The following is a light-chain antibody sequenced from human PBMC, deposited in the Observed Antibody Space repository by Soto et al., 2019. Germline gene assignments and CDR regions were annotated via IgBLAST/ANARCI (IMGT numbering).Light chain of an antibody. CDR1: QSLSNSY. J-gene: IGKJ2*01. Sequence: EIVLTQSPGTLSLSPGARATLSCRASQSLSNSYLAWYQQTPGQAPSLLIYDASRRATGIPDRFSGSGSGTDFTLTIGRLEPEDSAVYYCQYYGRSPYTFGQGTKLEIE. V-gene: IGKV3-20*01. CDR3: QYYGRSPYT. CDR2: DAS.